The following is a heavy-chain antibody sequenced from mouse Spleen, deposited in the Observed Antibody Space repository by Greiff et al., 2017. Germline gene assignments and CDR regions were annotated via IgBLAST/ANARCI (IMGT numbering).Heavy chain of an antibody. V-gene: IGHV5-9*01. CDR2: ISRGGDIT. Sequence: DVMLVESGGGLVKLGGSLKLSCAASGFTFSAYAMSWVRQTPEKRLEWVATISRGGDITYYPDSVKGRFIISRDNAKTTLYLQMSSLKSEDTAMYYCTRNDYDWYFDVWGAGTTVTVSS. CDR3: TRNDYDWYFDV. J-gene: IGHJ1*01. D-gene: IGHD2-4*01. CDR1: GFTFSAYA.